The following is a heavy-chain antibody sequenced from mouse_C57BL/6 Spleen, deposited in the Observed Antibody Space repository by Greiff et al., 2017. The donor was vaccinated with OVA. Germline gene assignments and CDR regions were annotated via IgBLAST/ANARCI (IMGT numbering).Heavy chain of an antibody. J-gene: IGHJ1*03. CDR2: ILPSIGRT. CDR1: DSEVFPIAY. D-gene: IGHD2-4*01. Sequence: QVQLKQSGSELRSPGSSVKLSCKDFDSEVFPIAYMSWVRQKPGHGFEWIGGILPSIGRTIYGEKFEDKATLDADTQSNTAYLELNSLTSEDSAIYYCARGYYDSYWYFDVWGTGTTVTVSS. CDR3: ARGYYDSYWYFDV. V-gene: IGHV15-2*01.